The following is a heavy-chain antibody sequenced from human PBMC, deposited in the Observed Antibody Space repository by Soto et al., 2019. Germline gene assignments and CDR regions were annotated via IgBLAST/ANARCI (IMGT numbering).Heavy chain of an antibody. J-gene: IGHJ4*02. D-gene: IGHD3-10*01. Sequence: PGGSLRLSCAVSGFTVNNDYMSWVRQAPGKGLEWVSVIYSSGKTEYADSVRGRFTVSRDTFRNTLYLQMNSLRAEDTAVYYCTRDSSYYGAGRGVLDYWGPGTLVTVSS. CDR1: GFTVNNDY. CDR3: TRDSSYYGAGRGVLDY. V-gene: IGHV3-66*01. CDR2: IYSSGKT.